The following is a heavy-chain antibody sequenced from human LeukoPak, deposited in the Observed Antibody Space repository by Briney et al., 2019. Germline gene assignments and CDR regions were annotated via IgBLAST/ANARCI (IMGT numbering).Heavy chain of an antibody. J-gene: IGHJ4*02. D-gene: IGHD6-6*01. CDR2: INHSGST. Sequence: SETPSLTCAVYGGSFSGYYWSWIRQPPGKGLEWIGEINHSGSTNYNPSLKSRVTISVDTSKNQFSLKLSSVTAADTAVYYCARESFAARWDWGQGTLVTVSS. V-gene: IGHV4-34*01. CDR1: GGSFSGYY. CDR3: ARESFAARWD.